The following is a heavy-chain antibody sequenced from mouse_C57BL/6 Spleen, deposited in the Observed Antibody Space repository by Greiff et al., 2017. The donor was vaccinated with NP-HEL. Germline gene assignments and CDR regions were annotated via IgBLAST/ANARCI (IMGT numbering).Heavy chain of an antibody. D-gene: IGHD1-1*01. J-gene: IGHJ2*01. CDR3: ARKITTVVADY. CDR2: IYPRDGST. V-gene: IGHV1-85*01. CDR1: GYTFTSYD. Sequence: QVQLKESGPELVKPGASVKLSCKASGYTFTSYDINWVKQRPGQGLEWIGWIYPRDGSTKYNEKFKGKATLTVDTSSSTAYMELHSLTSEDSAVYFCARKITTVVADYWGQGTTLTVSS.